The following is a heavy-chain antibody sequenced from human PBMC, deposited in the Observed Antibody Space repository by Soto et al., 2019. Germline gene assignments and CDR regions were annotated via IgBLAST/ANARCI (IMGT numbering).Heavy chain of an antibody. J-gene: IGHJ4*02. V-gene: IGHV3-30-3*01. Sequence: GGSLRLSCAASGFTFSSYAMHWVRQAPGKGLEWVAVISYDGSNKYYADSVKGRFTISRDNSKNTLYLQMNSLRAEDTAVYYCASGRDYSSSRPTTSFDYWGQGTLVTVSS. CDR2: ISYDGSNK. CDR3: ASGRDYSSSRPTTSFDY. D-gene: IGHD2-21*01. CDR1: GFTFSSYA.